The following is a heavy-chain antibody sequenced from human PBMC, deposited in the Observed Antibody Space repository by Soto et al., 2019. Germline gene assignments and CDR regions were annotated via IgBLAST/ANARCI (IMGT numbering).Heavy chain of an antibody. Sequence: PSETLSLTCTVSGGSISSYYWSWIRQPPGKGLEWIGYIYYSGSTNYNPSLKSRVTISVDTSKNQFSLKLSSVTAADTAMYYCARQTYSPDSSGYPGSNWFDPWGQGTLVTVSS. CDR1: GGSISSYY. J-gene: IGHJ5*02. V-gene: IGHV4-59*08. CDR3: ARQTYSPDSSGYPGSNWFDP. D-gene: IGHD3-22*01. CDR2: IYYSGST.